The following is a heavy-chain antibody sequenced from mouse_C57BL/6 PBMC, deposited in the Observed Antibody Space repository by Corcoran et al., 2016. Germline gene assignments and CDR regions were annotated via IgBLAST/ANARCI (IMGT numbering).Heavy chain of an antibody. Sequence: QVQLQQSGPELVKPGASVKLSCKASGYTFTSYDINWVKQRPGQGLEWIGWIYPRDGSTKYNEKFKGKATLTVDTSSSTAYMELHSLTSEDSAVYFCARERTAQATCYAMDYWGQGTSVTVSS. J-gene: IGHJ4*01. V-gene: IGHV1-85*01. CDR3: ARERTAQATCYAMDY. CDR1: GYTFTSYD. D-gene: IGHD3-2*02. CDR2: IYPRDGST.